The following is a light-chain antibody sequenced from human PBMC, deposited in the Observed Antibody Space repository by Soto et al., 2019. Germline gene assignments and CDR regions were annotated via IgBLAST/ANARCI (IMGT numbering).Light chain of an antibody. CDR1: QSVSIS. Sequence: EIVLAQSPATLSLSPGERATLSCRASQSVSISLAWYQQKPGQAPRLLIYDASNRATGVPDRFSGSGSGTEFTLTISSLQSEDFAVYYCQQDYNLPWTFGQGTKVDI. CDR3: QQDYNLPWT. CDR2: DAS. J-gene: IGKJ1*01. V-gene: IGKV3D-15*02.